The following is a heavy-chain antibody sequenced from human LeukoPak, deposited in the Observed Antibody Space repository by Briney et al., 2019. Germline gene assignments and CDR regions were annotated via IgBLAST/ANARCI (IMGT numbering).Heavy chain of an antibody. CDR3: ARDRYYYDSGGYYPRV. Sequence: SETLSLTCTVSGGSISSYYWSWIRQPAGKGLEWIGRIYTSGSTNYNPSLKSRVTMSVDTSKNQFSLKLSSVTAADTAVYYCARDRYYYDSGGYYPRVWGQGTLVTVSS. V-gene: IGHV4-4*07. CDR2: IYTSGST. J-gene: IGHJ4*02. D-gene: IGHD3-22*01. CDR1: GGSISSYY.